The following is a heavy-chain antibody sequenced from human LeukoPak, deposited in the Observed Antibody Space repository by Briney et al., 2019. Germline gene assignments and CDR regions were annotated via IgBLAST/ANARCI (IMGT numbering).Heavy chain of an antibody. CDR3: ARGLGNYYNVGCYFDL. Sequence: GRSLRLSCAASGFNFRNYGMYWVRQAPGKGLEWVAVISYDGNNKYYADSVKGRFTVSRDNSKNILYLDMNSLRAEDTAVHYCARGLGNYYNVGCYFDLWGRGTLVTVSS. CDR1: GFNFRNYG. CDR2: ISYDGNNK. V-gene: IGHV3-30*03. D-gene: IGHD3-10*01. J-gene: IGHJ2*01.